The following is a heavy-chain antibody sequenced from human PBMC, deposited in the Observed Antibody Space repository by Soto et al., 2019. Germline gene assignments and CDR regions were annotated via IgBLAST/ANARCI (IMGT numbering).Heavy chain of an antibody. D-gene: IGHD2-2*02. J-gene: IGHJ6*02. CDR3: TRGVYCSSTSCYTVCSFGYYYYGMDV. CDR2: IRSKAYGGTT. CDR1: GFTFGDYA. Sequence: HPGGSLRLSCTASGFTFGDYAISWVLQAPGKGLEWVVFIRSKAYGGTTEYAASVKGRFTISRDDSKSIAYLQMNSLKTEDTAVYYCTRGVYCSSTSCYTVCSFGYYYYGMDVWGQGTTVTVSS. V-gene: IGHV3-49*04.